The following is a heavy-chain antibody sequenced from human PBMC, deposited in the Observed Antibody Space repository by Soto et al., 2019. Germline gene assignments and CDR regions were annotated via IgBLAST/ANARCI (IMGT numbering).Heavy chain of an antibody. CDR1: GGSINSGGYS. V-gene: IGHV4-30-2*01. Sequence: QLQLQESGSGLVKPSQTLSLTCAVSGGSINSGGYSWSWIRQPPGKGLEWIGYIYHSATYYNPSLQSRVTISVDRSKNQFSLKLSSVTAADTAVYYCASISSSYCSGGTCYRPIDYWGQGTLVTVSS. CDR2: IYHSAT. CDR3: ASISSSYCSGGTCYRPIDY. D-gene: IGHD2-15*01. J-gene: IGHJ4*02.